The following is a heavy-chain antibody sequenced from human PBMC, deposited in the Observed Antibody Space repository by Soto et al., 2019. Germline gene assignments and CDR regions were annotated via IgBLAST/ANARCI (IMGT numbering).Heavy chain of an antibody. CDR3: ATGNDGYYFEY. Sequence: QVQLQESGPGLVKPSETLSLTCTVSGASISRYYLSWIRQPPGKGLEWIGNMYYSGISDHNPSLKSRVTISVDTSKYQFSLKLNSVTAADTAVYYCATGNDGYYFEYWGQGTPVTVSP. D-gene: IGHD1-1*01. CDR2: MYYSGIS. CDR1: GASISRYY. V-gene: IGHV4-59*01. J-gene: IGHJ4*02.